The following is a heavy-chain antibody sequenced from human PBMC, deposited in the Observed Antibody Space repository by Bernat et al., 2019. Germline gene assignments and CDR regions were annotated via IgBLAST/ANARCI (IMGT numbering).Heavy chain of an antibody. CDR2: IYYSGST. J-gene: IGHJ4*02. CDR3: ARGDDSCGYYAAIDY. CDR1: GGSISSGDYY. D-gene: IGHD3-22*01. V-gene: IGHV4-30-4*01. Sequence: QVQLQESGPGLVKPSQTLPLTCTVSGGSISSGDYYWSWIRQPPGKGLEWIGYIYYSGSTYYNPSLKSRVTISVDTSKNQFSLKLSSVTAADTAVYYCARGDDSCGYYAAIDYWGQGTLVIVSS.